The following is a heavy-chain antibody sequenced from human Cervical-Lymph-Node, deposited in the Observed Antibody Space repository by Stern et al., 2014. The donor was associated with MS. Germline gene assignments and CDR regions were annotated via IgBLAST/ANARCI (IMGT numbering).Heavy chain of an antibody. V-gene: IGHV2-70*01. CDR3: ARTGAIAVAGTEYYFDY. CDR2: LDWDDDK. CDR1: GFSLSTSGMC. D-gene: IGHD6-19*01. Sequence: QVTLKESGPALVKPTQTLTLTCTFSGFSLSTSGMCVSWIRQPPGKALEWLELLDWDDDKYYSTSLKTRLTISKDTSKNQVVLTMTNMDPVDTATYYCARTGAIAVAGTEYYFDYWGQGTLVTVSS. J-gene: IGHJ4*02.